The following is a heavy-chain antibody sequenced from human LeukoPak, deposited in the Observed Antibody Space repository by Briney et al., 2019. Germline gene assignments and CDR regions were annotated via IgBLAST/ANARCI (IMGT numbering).Heavy chain of an antibody. CDR2: INHSGST. J-gene: IGHJ4*02. CDR1: GGSFSGYY. V-gene: IGHV4-34*01. Sequence: SETLSLTCAVYGGSFSGYYWSWIRQPPGKGLEWIGEINHSGSTNYNPSLKSRVTISVDTSKNQFSLKLSSVTAADTAVYYCARARVWFGECLDYWGQGILVTVSS. D-gene: IGHD3-10*01. CDR3: ARARVWFGECLDY.